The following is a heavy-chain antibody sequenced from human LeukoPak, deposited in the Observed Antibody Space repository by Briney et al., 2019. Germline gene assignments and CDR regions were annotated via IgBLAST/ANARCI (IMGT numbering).Heavy chain of an antibody. V-gene: IGHV3-74*01. CDR1: GFTFGNYW. CDR2: VHSDGSIT. J-gene: IGHJ4*02. Sequence: GGSLRLSCAASGFTFGNYWINWVPQAPGKGLMWVSRVHSDGSITNYADSVKGRFSISRDSAKNTLYPQMSSLRSEDTAVYFCVRDGPFEYCSRARCYFFDQWGQGALVTVSS. CDR3: VRDGPFEYCSRARCYFFDQ. D-gene: IGHD2-2*01.